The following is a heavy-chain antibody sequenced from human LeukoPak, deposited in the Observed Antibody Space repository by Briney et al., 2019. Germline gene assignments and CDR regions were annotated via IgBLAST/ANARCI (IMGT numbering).Heavy chain of an antibody. CDR3: ARAWGYGAPRWFFDL. D-gene: IGHD4-17*01. CDR2: ISSGGDRI. CDR1: GFTLSDYE. J-gene: IGHJ2*01. V-gene: IGHV3-48*03. Sequence: PGGSLRLSCAASGFTLSDYEMNWVRQAPGEGAEWISYISSGGDRIYYAESVKGRFTISRDNDKNTLYLQMNSLRADDTAVYYCARAWGYGAPRWFFDLWGRGTPVLVSS.